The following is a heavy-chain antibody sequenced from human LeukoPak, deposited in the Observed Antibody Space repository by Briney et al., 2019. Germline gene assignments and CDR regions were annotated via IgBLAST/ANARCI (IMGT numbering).Heavy chain of an antibody. J-gene: IGHJ4*02. D-gene: IGHD6-19*01. Sequence: PGGSLRLSCAASGFTFSNAWMSWVRQAPGKGLEWVSAISGSGGSTYYADSVKGRFTISRDNSKNTLYLQMNSLRAEDTAVYYCAKVAPGYSSGWYNDYWGQGTLVTVSS. CDR2: ISGSGGST. CDR1: GFTFSNAW. V-gene: IGHV3-23*01. CDR3: AKVAPGYSSGWYNDY.